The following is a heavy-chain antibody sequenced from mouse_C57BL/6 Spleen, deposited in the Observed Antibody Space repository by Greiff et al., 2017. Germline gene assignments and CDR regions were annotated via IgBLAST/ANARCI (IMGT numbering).Heavy chain of an antibody. CDR2: IYPGDGDT. CDR3: ARSGTTVDSFAY. CDR1: GYAFSSYW. D-gene: IGHD1-1*01. Sequence: QVQLKESGAELVKPGASVKISCKASGYAFSSYWMNWVKQRPGKGLEWIGQIYPGDGDTNYNGKFKGKATLTADKSSSTAYMQLSSLTSEDSAVYFCARSGTTVDSFAYWGQGTLVTVSA. V-gene: IGHV1-80*01. J-gene: IGHJ3*01.